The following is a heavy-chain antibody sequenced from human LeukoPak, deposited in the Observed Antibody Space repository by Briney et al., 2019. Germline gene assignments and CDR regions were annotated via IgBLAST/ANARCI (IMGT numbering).Heavy chain of an antibody. Sequence: GGSLRLSCAASGFTFDEYGMSWVRQAPGKGLEWVSAISGSGGSTYYADSVKGRFTISRDNSKNTLYLQMNSLRAEDTAVYYCAKAGIATYYYYYMDVWGKGTTVTISS. CDR3: AKAGIATYYYYYMDV. D-gene: IGHD6-13*01. V-gene: IGHV3-23*01. CDR2: ISGSGGST. CDR1: GFTFDEYG. J-gene: IGHJ6*03.